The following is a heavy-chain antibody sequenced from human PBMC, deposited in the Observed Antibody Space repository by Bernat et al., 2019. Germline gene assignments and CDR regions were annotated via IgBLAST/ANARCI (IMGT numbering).Heavy chain of an antibody. CDR1: GFTFSSHG. J-gene: IGHJ4*02. Sequence: EVQLLESGGGLVQPGESLRLSCAASGFTFSSHGMSWVRQAPGKGLEWVSSICRSGNTYYSDSAKGRFTISRDNSKNTLNLQMNTLRAEDTAVYYCATRGPTGSYFFDSWGQGTLVTVSS. D-gene: IGHD3-10*01. CDR3: ATRGPTGSYFFDS. V-gene: IGHV3-23*01. CDR2: ICRSGNT.